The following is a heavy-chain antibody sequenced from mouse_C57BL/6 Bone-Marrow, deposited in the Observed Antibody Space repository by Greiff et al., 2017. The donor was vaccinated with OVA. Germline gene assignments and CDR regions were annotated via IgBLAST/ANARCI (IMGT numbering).Heavy chain of an antibody. CDR1: GYSITSGYY. D-gene: IGHD1-1*01. CDR3: AKSPFITTAAPLDY. CDR2: ISYDGSN. J-gene: IGHJ2*01. V-gene: IGHV3-6*01. Sequence: EVKLQESGPGLVKPSQSLSLTCSVTGYSITSGYYWNWIRQFPGNKLEWMGYISYDGSNNYNPSLKNRISITRDTSKNQFFLKLNSVTTEDTATYYCAKSPFITTAAPLDYWGQGTTLTVSS.